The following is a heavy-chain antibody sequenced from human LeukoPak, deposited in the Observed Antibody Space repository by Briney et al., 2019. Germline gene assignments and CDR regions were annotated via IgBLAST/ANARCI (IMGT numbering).Heavy chain of an antibody. CDR3: ARDPGGLSCSFDY. V-gene: IGHV1-18*01. CDR1: GYTFTSYG. D-gene: IGHD2-15*01. J-gene: IGHJ4*02. CDR2: ISAYNGNT. Sequence: GASVKVSFKASGYTFTSYGISWVRQAPGQGLEWMGWISAYNGNTNYAQKLQGRVTMTTDTSTSTAYTELRSLRSDDTAVYYCARDPGGLSCSFDYWGQGTLVTVSS.